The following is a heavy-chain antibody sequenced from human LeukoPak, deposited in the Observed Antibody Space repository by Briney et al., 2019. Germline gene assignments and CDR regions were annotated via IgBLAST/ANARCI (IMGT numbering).Heavy chain of an antibody. CDR1: RGPISAHY. J-gene: IGHJ3*02. D-gene: IGHD3-3*01. V-gene: IGHV4-59*11. Sequence: SETLSLTCTVSRGPISAHYWNWIRQPPGKGLEWIGYIYYRGDTNYNPSFKSRVTMSVDTSKNQFSLKVTSVTAADTAMYYCTGSGSYALDASDIWGQGTMVTVSS. CDR2: IYYRGDT. CDR3: TGSGSYALDASDI.